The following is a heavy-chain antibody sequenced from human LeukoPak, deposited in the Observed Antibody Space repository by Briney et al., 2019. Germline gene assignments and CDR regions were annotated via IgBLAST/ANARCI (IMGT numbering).Heavy chain of an antibody. CDR3: AKDTGYCSSTDCTRDAFEI. CDR1: GLTIDNYG. J-gene: IGHJ3*02. D-gene: IGHD2-2*03. Sequence: GGSLRLSCAAPGLTIDNYGMYWVRQAPGEGLEWVATIWYDGTNENYGDSVKGRFTISRDNSKNTLYLQMSSLRVEDTAVYYCAKDTGYCSSTDCTRDAFEIWGQGTMVTVSS. V-gene: IGHV3-33*06. CDR2: IWYDGTNE.